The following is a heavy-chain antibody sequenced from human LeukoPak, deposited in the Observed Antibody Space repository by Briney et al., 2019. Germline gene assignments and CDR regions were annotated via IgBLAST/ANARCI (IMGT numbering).Heavy chain of an antibody. CDR2: IIPIFGTA. CDR3: ARGDAYDSSGYTPAEYFQH. V-gene: IGHV1-69*05. Sequence: SVKVSCKASGGTFSSYAISWVRQAPGQGLEWMGGIIPIFGTANYAQKFQGRVTITTDESTSTAYMELSSLRSEDTAVYYCARGDAYDSSGYTPAEYFQHWGQGTLVNVSS. CDR1: GGTFSSYA. D-gene: IGHD3-22*01. J-gene: IGHJ1*01.